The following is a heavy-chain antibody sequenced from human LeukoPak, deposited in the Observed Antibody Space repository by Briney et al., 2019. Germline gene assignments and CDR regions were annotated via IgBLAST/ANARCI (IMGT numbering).Heavy chain of an antibody. CDR1: GFTFSSYA. Sequence: GGSLRLSCAASGFTFSSYAMHWVRQAPGKGLEWVAVISYDGSNKYYADSVKGRFTISRDNSKNTLYLQMNSLRAEDTAVYYCARDRLPLYYDSSGYKYYFDYWGQGTLVTVSS. CDR2: ISYDGSNK. D-gene: IGHD3-22*01. V-gene: IGHV3-30-3*01. J-gene: IGHJ4*02. CDR3: ARDRLPLYYDSSGYKYYFDY.